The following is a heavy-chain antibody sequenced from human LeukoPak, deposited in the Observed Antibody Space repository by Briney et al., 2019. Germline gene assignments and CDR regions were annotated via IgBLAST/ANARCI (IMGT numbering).Heavy chain of an antibody. D-gene: IGHD2-21*02. CDR3: AREPSRRGLHIVVVTAIQGY. CDR2: VSISSGTI. J-gene: IGHJ4*02. Sequence: GGSLRLSCAAYGFTFSGHNMNWVRQVPGKGLEWISFVSISSGTIYYADSVKGRFRISRDNAKSSLVLEMNSLRAEDTAVYYCAREPSRRGLHIVVVTAIQGYWGQGTLVTVSS. CDR1: GFTFSGHN. V-gene: IGHV3-48*04.